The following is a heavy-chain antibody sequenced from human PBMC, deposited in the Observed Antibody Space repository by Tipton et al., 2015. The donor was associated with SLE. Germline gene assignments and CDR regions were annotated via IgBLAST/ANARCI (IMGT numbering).Heavy chain of an antibody. CDR3: ASLLGRQQQRDY. J-gene: IGHJ4*02. Sequence: LRLSCTVSGGSVNSYYYWSWIRQPPGKGLEWIGYISYRGSTNYNPPLKSRVTISVDTSKNQFSLKVSSVTAADTAVYYCASLLGRQQQRDYWGQGTLVTVSS. D-gene: IGHD6-13*01. CDR2: ISYRGST. CDR1: GGSVNSYYY. V-gene: IGHV4-59*08.